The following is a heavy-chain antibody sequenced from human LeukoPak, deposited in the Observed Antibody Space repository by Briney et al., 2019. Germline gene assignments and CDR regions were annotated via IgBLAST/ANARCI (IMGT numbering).Heavy chain of an antibody. CDR2: IYPDDSDT. CDR3: ARHPDEDDFWSGYLDY. Sequence: GESLKISCKGSGYSFTTYWIGWVRQMPRKGLEWMGIIYPDDSDTRYSPSFQGQVTISADKSISTAYLQWSSLKASDTAMYYCARHPDEDDFWSGYLDYWGQGTLVTVSS. V-gene: IGHV5-51*01. J-gene: IGHJ4*02. CDR1: GYSFTTYW. D-gene: IGHD3-3*01.